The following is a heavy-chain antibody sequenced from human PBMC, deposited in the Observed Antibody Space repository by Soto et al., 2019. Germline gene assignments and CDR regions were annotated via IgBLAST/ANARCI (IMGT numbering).Heavy chain of an antibody. J-gene: IGHJ4*02. CDR3: ARGARGAYSGYGYFDY. Sequence: ASVKVSCKASGYTFTSYAMHWVRQAPGQRLEWMGWINAGNGNTKYSQKFQGRVTITRDTSASTAYMELSSLRSEDTAVYYCARGARGAYSGYGYFDYWGQGTLVTVSS. CDR1: GYTFTSYA. D-gene: IGHD5-12*01. CDR2: INAGNGNT. V-gene: IGHV1-3*01.